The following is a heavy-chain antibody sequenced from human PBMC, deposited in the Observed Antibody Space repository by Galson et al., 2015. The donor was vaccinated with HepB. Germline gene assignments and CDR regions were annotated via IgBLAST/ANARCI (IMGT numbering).Heavy chain of an antibody. Sequence: SVKVSCKASGYTFTSYGISWVRQAPGQGLEWMGWISAYNGNTNYAQKLQGRVTMTTDTSTSTAYMELRSLRSDDTAVYYCARDRTYYDILTELTSPYYFDYWGQGTLVTVSS. V-gene: IGHV1-18*01. CDR3: ARDRTYYDILTELTSPYYFDY. D-gene: IGHD3-9*01. CDR1: GYTFTSYG. J-gene: IGHJ4*02. CDR2: ISAYNGNT.